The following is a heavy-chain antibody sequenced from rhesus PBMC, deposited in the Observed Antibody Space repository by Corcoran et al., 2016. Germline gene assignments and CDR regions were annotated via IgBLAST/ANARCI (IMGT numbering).Heavy chain of an antibody. J-gene: IGHJ4*01. CDR2: IRSKYNNYAT. Sequence: QLVESGGGLVQPGGSLRLSCAASGFTFSDYAMSWVRQASGKGLEWVGYIRSKYNNYATEYAASVKGRFNISRDDSKNTLYLQMSSLKTEDTAVYYCTTDVLYWGQGVLVTVSS. CDR1: GFTFSDYA. CDR3: TTDVLY. V-gene: IGHV3-186*02. D-gene: IGHD2-15*01.